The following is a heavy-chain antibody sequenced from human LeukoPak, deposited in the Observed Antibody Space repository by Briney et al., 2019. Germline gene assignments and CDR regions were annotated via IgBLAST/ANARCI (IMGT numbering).Heavy chain of an antibody. CDR2: IYYSGST. Sequence: PSETLSLTCTVSGGSISRYYWSWIRQPPGKGLEWLGYIYYSGSTNYNPSLKSRVTISVDTSKNQFSLKLSSVTAADTAVYYCASLPGGGGTGYWGQGTLVTVSS. J-gene: IGHJ4*02. CDR3: ASLPGGGGTGY. V-gene: IGHV4-59*01. D-gene: IGHD3-16*01. CDR1: GGSISRYY.